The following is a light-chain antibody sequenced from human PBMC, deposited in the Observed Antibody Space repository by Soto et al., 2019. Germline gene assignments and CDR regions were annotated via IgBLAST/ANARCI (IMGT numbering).Light chain of an antibody. CDR3: QQFNTYPIT. Sequence: IQLTQSPSSPSASVGDRVTITCRASQDIRGALAWYQQKPGKAPKFQIFDVSTLQGGVPSRFSGSGSGTDFTLTISSLQPEDFGTYYCQQFNTYPITFGPGTRLEIK. CDR2: DVS. CDR1: QDIRGA. V-gene: IGKV1-13*02. J-gene: IGKJ5*01.